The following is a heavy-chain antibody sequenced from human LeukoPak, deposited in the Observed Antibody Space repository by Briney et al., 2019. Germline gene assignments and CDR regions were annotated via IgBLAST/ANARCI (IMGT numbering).Heavy chain of an antibody. D-gene: IGHD3-10*01. CDR2: IIPIFGTA. CDR3: ARRPYRFGELFGLDY. V-gene: IGHV1-69*13. Sequence: AASVKVSCKASGGTFTSYAISWVRQAPGQGLEWMGGIIPIFGTANYAQKFQGRVTITADESTSTAYMELSSLRSEDTAVYYCARRPYRFGELFGLDYWGQGTLVTVSS. J-gene: IGHJ4*02. CDR1: GGTFTSYA.